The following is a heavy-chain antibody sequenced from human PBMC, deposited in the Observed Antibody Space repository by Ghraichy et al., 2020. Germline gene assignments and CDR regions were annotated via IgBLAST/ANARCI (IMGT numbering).Heavy chain of an antibody. CDR1: GGSISSGTYY. CDR3: ARRSTGVRDRFDP. D-gene: IGHD3-10*01. V-gene: IGHV4-39*01. J-gene: IGHJ5*02. Sequence: SETLSLTCTVSGGSISSGTYYWGWIRQPPGKGLEWIGSINHSGSTNYNPSLKSRVTISVDTSKNQFSLRLSSVTAADTAVYYCARRSTGVRDRFDPWGQGTLVTVSS. CDR2: INHSGST.